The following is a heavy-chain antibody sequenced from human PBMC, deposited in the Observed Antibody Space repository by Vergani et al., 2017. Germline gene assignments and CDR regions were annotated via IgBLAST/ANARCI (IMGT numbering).Heavy chain of an antibody. V-gene: IGHV4-59*01. Sequence: QVQLQESGPGLVKPSETLSLTCTVSGGSISSYYWSWIRQPPGKGLEWIGYIYYSVSTNYNPSLKSRVTISVDTSMNQFSLKLSTVTAADTAVYYCAGGDIVATIDYWGQGTLVTVSS. CDR2: IYYSVST. CDR1: GGSISSYY. D-gene: IGHD5-12*01. J-gene: IGHJ4*02. CDR3: AGGDIVATIDY.